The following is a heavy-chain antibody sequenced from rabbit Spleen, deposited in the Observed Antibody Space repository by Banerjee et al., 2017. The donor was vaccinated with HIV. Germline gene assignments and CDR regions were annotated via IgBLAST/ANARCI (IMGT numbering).Heavy chain of an antibody. D-gene: IGHD6-1*01. J-gene: IGHJ4*01. CDR3: ASDGAAGNAFYFDL. CDR2: IDAGSSGRT. Sequence: QEQLVESGGGLVQPEGSLTLTCKASGFSFGDRDVMCWVRQAPGKGLEWSACIDAGSSGRTYYANWAKGRFTISKTSSTTVTLQMTSLTAADTATYFCASDGAAGNAFYFDLWGPGTLVTVS. CDR1: GFSFGDRDV. V-gene: IGHV1S45*01.